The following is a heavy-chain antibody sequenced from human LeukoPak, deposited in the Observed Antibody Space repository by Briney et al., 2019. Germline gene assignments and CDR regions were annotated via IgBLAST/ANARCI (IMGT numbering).Heavy chain of an antibody. V-gene: IGHV1-18*01. Sequence: ASVKVSCKASGYTFTSYGISWVRQAPGQGLEWMGWISAYNGNTNYAQKLQGRVTMTTDTSTSTAYMELRSLRSDDTAIYYCAREVCTGGSCYFDYWGQGTLVTVSS. CDR1: GYTFTSYG. CDR2: ISAYNGNT. CDR3: AREVCTGGSCYFDY. D-gene: IGHD2-8*02. J-gene: IGHJ4*02.